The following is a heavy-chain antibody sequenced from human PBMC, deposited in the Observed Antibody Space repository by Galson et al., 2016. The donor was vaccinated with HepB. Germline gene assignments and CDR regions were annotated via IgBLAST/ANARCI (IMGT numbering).Heavy chain of an antibody. J-gene: IGHJ6*02. V-gene: IGHV5-51*01. CDR3: ARVHFYYGMDV. CDR1: GYRFTSYW. Sequence: QSGAEVKKPGESLKISCRGSGYRFTSYWIGWVRQMPGKGLEWVEVIYPGDSDTRYSPSFQGQVTISADKSINTAYLQWSSLKASDTARYYCARVHFYYGMDVWGQGTTVTVSS. CDR2: IYPGDSDT.